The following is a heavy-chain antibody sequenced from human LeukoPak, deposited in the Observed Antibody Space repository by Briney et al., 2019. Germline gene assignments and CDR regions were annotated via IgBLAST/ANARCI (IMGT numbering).Heavy chain of an antibody. CDR1: GFTFNSYW. V-gene: IGHV3-74*03. J-gene: IGHJ4*02. CDR3: VRGLLGPDY. CDR2: IDNDGTNI. Sequence: PGGSLRLSCAASGFTFNSYWMHWVRQAQGEGLVWVSRIDNDGTNIVYADSVKGRFTISRDNAKNRLYLEMNSLRAEDTAVYYCVRGLLGPDYWGRGTLVIVSS. D-gene: IGHD7-27*01.